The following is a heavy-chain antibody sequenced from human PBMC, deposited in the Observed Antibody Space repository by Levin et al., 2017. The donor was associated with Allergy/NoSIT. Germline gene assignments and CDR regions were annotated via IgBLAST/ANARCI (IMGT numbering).Heavy chain of an antibody. V-gene: IGHV5-51*01. CDR2: IYPGDSDT. Sequence: LGESLKISCKGSGYSFTSYWIGWVRQMPGKGLEWMGIIYPGDSDTRYSPSFQGQVTISADKSISTAYLQWSSLKASDTAMYYCARQYYDSSGYAPFDIWGQGTMVTVSS. CDR1: GYSFTSYW. J-gene: IGHJ3*02. D-gene: IGHD3-22*01. CDR3: ARQYYDSSGYAPFDI.